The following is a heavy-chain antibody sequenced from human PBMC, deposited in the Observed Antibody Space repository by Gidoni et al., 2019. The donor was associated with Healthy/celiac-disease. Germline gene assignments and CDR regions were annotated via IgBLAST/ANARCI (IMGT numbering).Heavy chain of an antibody. D-gene: IGHD5-18*01. J-gene: IGHJ4*02. CDR3: ARVRYSYGGVYFDY. Sequence: QVTLKESGPVLVKPTETLTLTCTVSGFSLSNARMGVSWIRQPPGKALEWLAHIFSNDEKSYSTSLKSRLTISKDTSKSQVVLTMTNMDPVDTATYYCARVRYSYGGVYFDYWGQGTLVTVSS. V-gene: IGHV2-26*01. CDR1: GFSLSNARMG. CDR2: IFSNDEK.